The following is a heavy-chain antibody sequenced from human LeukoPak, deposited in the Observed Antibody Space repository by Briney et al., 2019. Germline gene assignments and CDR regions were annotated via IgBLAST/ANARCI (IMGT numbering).Heavy chain of an antibody. D-gene: IGHD2-15*01. CDR2: FDPEDGET. V-gene: IGHV1-24*01. Sequence: GASVKVSCKVSGYTLTELSMQWVRQAPGKGLEWMGGFDPEDGETIYAQKFQGRVTMTEDTSTDTAYMELSRLRSEDTAVYYCATDQRVVAATRKSLYYYYGMDVWGQGTTVTVSS. CDR3: ATDQRVVAATRKSLYYYYGMDV. J-gene: IGHJ6*02. CDR1: GYTLTELS.